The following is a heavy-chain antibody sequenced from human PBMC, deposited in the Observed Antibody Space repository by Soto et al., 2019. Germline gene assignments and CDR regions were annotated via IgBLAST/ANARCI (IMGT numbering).Heavy chain of an antibody. D-gene: IGHD3-16*01. J-gene: IGHJ5*02. CDR3: ARTANWDWFAP. CDR1: GGSFRSYA. V-gene: IGHV1-69*01. Sequence: QVQLVQSGSEMKKPGSSVKVSCKASGGSFRSYAISWVRQAPGQGLEWMGGISLIRGTATYAQRFQGRVTISADESTSTAYLDLNNLTSEDAAIYYCARTANWDWFAPWGQGTPVTVSS. CDR2: ISLIRGTA.